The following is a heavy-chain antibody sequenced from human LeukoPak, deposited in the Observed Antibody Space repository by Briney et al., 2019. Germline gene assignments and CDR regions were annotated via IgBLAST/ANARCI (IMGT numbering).Heavy chain of an antibody. V-gene: IGHV1-46*01. Sequence: ASVKVSCKASGYSFTSYYMHWVRQAPGQGLEWMGFINPSGSSAAYAQKFQGRPTMTRDMFTSTDYMELTSLTSDDTAVYYCARDNSVGETAWWFDPWGQGTLVTVSS. CDR1: GYSFTSYY. J-gene: IGHJ5*02. CDR3: ARDNSVGETAWWFDP. CDR2: INPSGSSA. D-gene: IGHD1-26*01.